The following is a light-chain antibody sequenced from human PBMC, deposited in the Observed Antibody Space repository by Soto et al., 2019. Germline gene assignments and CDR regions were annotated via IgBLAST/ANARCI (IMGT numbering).Light chain of an antibody. CDR3: QQYNSYSPYT. Sequence: DIQMTQSPSILSASVGDRVTITCRASQSIRSWLAWYQQKPGKAPKLLIYDAYSLESGVPSRFSGRRSGTEFTLTIAGLQPEDFATYYCQQYNSYSPYTFGQGTKVDIK. V-gene: IGKV1-5*01. J-gene: IGKJ2*01. CDR2: DAY. CDR1: QSIRSW.